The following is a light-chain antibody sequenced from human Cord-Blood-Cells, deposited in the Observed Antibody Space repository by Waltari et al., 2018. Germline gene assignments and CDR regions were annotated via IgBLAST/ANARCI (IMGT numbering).Light chain of an antibody. J-gene: IGLJ2*01. Sequence: QSALTQPASVSGSPGQSITISCTGTSSDVGGYNHVSWYQQHPGKAPKLMIYDVSNRPSGVSNRFSGSKSGNPASLTISGLQAEDEADYYCSSYTSSSTLVVFGGGTKLTVL. V-gene: IGLV2-14*01. CDR3: SSYTSSSTLVV. CDR1: SSDVGGYNH. CDR2: DVS.